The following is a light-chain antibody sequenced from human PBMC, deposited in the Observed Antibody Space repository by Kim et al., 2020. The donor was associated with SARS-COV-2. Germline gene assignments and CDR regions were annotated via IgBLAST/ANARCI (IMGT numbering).Light chain of an antibody. J-gene: IGLJ3*02. CDR2: EVN. V-gene: IGLV2-8*01. CDR3: SSYAASNNLV. CDR1: NSDVGGYNY. Sequence: GQSVTISCTGTNSDVGGYNYVSWYQQHPDKAPKLMIYEVNRRPSGVPDRFSGSKSGNMASLIVSGLQAEDEAHYYCSSYAASNNLVFGGGTQLTVL.